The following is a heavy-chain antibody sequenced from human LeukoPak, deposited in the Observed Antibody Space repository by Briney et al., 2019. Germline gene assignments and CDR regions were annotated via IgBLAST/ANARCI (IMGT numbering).Heavy chain of an antibody. CDR2: IIPILGIA. Sequence: SVKVSCKASGGTFSSYAISWVRQAPGQGLEWMGRIIPILGIANYAQKFRGRVTITADKSTSTAYMELSSLRSEDTAVYYCARESSLGITIFYDYWGQGTLVTVSS. V-gene: IGHV1-69*04. CDR1: GGTFSSYA. CDR3: ARESSLGITIFYDY. J-gene: IGHJ4*02. D-gene: IGHD3-3*01.